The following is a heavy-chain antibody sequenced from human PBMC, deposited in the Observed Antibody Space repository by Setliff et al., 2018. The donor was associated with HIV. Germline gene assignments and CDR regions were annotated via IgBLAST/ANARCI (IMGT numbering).Heavy chain of an antibody. CDR1: GFTFSSYA. D-gene: IGHD1-20*01. CDR2: IRYDGSNK. Sequence: GGSLRLSCAASGFTFSSYAMGWVRQAPGKGLEWVAFIRYDGSNKYYADSVKGRFTISRDNSKNTLYLQMNGLRSEDTAIYYCAKSFASGPTNWNIDVWGKGTTVTVSS. V-gene: IGHV3-30*02. CDR3: AKSFASGPTNWNIDV. J-gene: IGHJ6*03.